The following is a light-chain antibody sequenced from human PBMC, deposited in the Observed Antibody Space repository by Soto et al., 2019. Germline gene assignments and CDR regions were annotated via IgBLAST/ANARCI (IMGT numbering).Light chain of an antibody. CDR1: SSDVGSGSHNL. Sequence: YALTPPGSVTGYPGESITISYTGTSSDVGSGSHNLVSWYQQRPGKVPKLMIYEGSKRPSGVSNRFSGSKSGYTASLTISGLQAEDEADYFCCSYAGSFTYVFGTGTKVTVL. V-gene: IGLV2-23*01. CDR2: EGS. CDR3: CSYAGSFTYV. J-gene: IGLJ1*01.